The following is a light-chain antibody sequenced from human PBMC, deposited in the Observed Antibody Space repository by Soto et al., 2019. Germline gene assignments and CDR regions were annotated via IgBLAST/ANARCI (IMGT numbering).Light chain of an antibody. Sequence: DIQMTQSPSSLSASIGDRVTITCRASQGFSNFLAWYQQKPGKVPKLLIYAASTLQSGVPSRFSGSGSGTDFTLTINTLQPEDVATYYCQAYDTAPWTFGQGTKVDLK. CDR2: AAS. CDR1: QGFSNF. J-gene: IGKJ1*01. V-gene: IGKV1-27*01. CDR3: QAYDTAPWT.